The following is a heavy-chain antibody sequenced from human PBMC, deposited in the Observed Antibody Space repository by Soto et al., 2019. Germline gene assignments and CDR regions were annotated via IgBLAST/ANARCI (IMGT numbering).Heavy chain of an antibody. CDR2: ISAYNGNT. J-gene: IGHJ4*02. Sequence: QVQLVQSGAEVKKPGASVKVSCKASGYTFTSYGISWVRQAPGQGLEWMGWISAYNGNTNYAQKLQGRVTMTTDTSTSTAYMELRSLRSDDTAVYYCARSGYYDFWQGMQGLNWGDYWGQGTLVTVSS. CDR3: ARSGYYDFWQGMQGLNWGDY. V-gene: IGHV1-18*01. D-gene: IGHD3-3*01. CDR1: GYTFTSYG.